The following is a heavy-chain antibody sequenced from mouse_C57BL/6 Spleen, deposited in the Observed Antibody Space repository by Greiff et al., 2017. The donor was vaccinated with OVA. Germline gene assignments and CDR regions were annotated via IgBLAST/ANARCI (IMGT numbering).Heavy chain of an antibody. D-gene: IGHD1-1*01. Sequence: VQLQQPGAELVRPGSSVKLSCKASGYTFTSYWMDWVKQRPGQGLEWIGNIYPSDSETHYNQKFKDKATLTGDKSSSTAYMKLSSLTSEDSAVYYCARPYYYGSSDYAMDYWGQGTSVTVSS. J-gene: IGHJ4*01. V-gene: IGHV1-61*01. CDR3: ARPYYYGSSDYAMDY. CDR1: GYTFTSYW. CDR2: IYPSDSET.